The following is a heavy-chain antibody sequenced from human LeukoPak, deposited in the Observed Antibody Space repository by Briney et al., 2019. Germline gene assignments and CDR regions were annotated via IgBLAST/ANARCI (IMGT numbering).Heavy chain of an antibody. CDR2: ITSSSSHI. CDR1: GFTFSTYN. D-gene: IGHD2-21*01. Sequence: GGSLRLSCAASGFTFSTYNMNWVRQAPGKGLEWVSSITSSSSHIYDADLVKGRFTISRDNSKKTLYLQMDSLRTEDTALYYCALIGVVIPPDTYDVWGQGTLVTVSS. CDR3: ALIGVVIPPDTYDV. J-gene: IGHJ3*01. V-gene: IGHV3-21*01.